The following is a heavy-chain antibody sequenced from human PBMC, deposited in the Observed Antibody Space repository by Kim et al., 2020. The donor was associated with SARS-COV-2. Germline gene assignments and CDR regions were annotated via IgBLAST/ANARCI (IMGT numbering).Heavy chain of an antibody. D-gene: IGHD6-13*01. J-gene: IGHJ4*02. CDR3: AQSSPGGIAAAGTTGY. V-gene: IGHV3-33*06. Sequence: SVKGRFTISRENSKNTLYLQMNSLRAEDTAVYYCAQSSPGGIAAAGTTGYWGQGTLVTVSS.